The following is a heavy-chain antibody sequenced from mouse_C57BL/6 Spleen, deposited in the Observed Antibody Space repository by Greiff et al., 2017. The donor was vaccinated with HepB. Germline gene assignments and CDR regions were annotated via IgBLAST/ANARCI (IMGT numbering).Heavy chain of an antibody. J-gene: IGHJ3*01. Sequence: QVQLQQPGAELVKPGASVKLSCKASGYTFTSYWMQWVKQRPGQGLEWIGEIDPSDSYTNYNQKFKGKATLTVDTSSSTASMQLSSLTSEDSAVYYCARKGSSPWFAYWGQGTLVTVSA. CDR3: ARKGSSPWFAY. CDR1: GYTFTSYW. CDR2: IDPSDSYT. D-gene: IGHD1-1*01. V-gene: IGHV1-50*01.